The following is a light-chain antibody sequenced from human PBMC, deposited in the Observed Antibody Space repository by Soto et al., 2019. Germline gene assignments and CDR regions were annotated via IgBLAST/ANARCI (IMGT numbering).Light chain of an antibody. CDR1: QSVSSN. CDR3: QQYADWPRT. J-gene: IGKJ1*01. V-gene: IGKV3-15*01. CDR2: GAS. Sequence: DIVLTQSQATLSVSPGGRSTLPCMASQSVSSNLALYQQKPGQAPRLLIYGASTRATGIPARFSGSGSGTEFPLTISSLQYGDFAVYYCQQYADWPRTFRQGTKVDIK.